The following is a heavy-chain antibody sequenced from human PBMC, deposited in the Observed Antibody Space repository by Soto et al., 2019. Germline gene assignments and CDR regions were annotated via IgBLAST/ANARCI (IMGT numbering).Heavy chain of an antibody. V-gene: IGHV1-18*04. CDR3: ARDPPPLWFGELLKWYYYYGMDV. Sequence: ASVKVSCKASGYTYSRYYIYWVRLANGQGLEWMGWISAYNGNTNYAQKLQGRVTITTDTSTSTAYMELRSLISDDTAVYYCARDPPPLWFGELLKWYYYYGMDVWGQGTTVTVS. J-gene: IGHJ6*02. CDR1: GYTYSRYY. CDR2: ISAYNGNT. D-gene: IGHD3-10*01.